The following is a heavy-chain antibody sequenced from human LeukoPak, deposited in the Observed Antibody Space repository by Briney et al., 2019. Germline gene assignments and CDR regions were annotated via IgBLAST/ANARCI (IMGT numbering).Heavy chain of an antibody. CDR2: INHSGST. Sequence: SETLSLTCAVYGGSFSGYYWSWIRHPPGKGLEWIGEINHSGSTNYNPSLKSRVTISVDTSKNQFSLKLSSVTAADTAVYYCARHNAGDYWGQGTLVTVSS. D-gene: IGHD1-14*01. CDR3: ARHNAGDY. J-gene: IGHJ4*02. V-gene: IGHV4-34*01. CDR1: GGSFSGYY.